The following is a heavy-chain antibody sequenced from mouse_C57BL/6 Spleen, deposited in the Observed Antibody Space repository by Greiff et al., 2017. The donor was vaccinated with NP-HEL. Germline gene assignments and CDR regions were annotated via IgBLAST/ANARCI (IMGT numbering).Heavy chain of an antibody. CDR2: IYPRSGNT. D-gene: IGHD1-1*01. J-gene: IGHJ2*01. CDR1: GYTFTSYG. CDR3: ARGGRGASLFDY. V-gene: IGHV1-81*01. Sequence: QVQLQQSGAELARPGASVKLSCKASGYTFTSYGISWVKQRTGQGLEWIGEIYPRSGNTYYNEKFKGKATLTADKSSSTAYMELRSRTSKDSAVYYCARGGRGASLFDYWGQGTTLTVSS.